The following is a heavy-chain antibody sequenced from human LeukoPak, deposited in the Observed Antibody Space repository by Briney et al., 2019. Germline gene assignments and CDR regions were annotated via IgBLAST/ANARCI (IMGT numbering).Heavy chain of an antibody. J-gene: IGHJ3*02. D-gene: IGHD6-13*01. CDR2: IYYSGST. Sequence: SETLSLTCTVSGGSISSYYWSWIRQPPGKGLEWIGYIYYSGSTNCNPSLKSRVTISVDTSKNQFSLKLSSVTAADTAVYYCARCISGWQQLFLAFDIWGQGTMVTVSS. CDR3: ARCISGWQQLFLAFDI. V-gene: IGHV4-59*08. CDR1: GGSISSYY.